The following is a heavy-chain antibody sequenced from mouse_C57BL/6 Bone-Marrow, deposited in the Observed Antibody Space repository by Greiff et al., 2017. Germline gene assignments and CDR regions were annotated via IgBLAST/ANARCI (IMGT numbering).Heavy chain of an antibody. CDR3: ARQNEGYYGWYFDV. Sequence: EVNLVESGGGLVQPGGSLKLSCAASGFTFSDYGMAWVRQAPRKGPEWVAFISNLAYSIYYADTVTGRFTLSRENAKTTLYLEMSSLRSEDTAMYYGARQNEGYYGWYFDVWGTGTTITVSS. J-gene: IGHJ1*03. CDR2: ISNLAYSI. CDR1: GFTFSDYG. D-gene: IGHD2-3*01. V-gene: IGHV5-15*01.